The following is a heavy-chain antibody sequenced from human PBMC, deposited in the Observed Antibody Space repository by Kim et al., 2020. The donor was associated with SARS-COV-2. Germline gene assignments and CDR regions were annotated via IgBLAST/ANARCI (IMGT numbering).Heavy chain of an antibody. Sequence: GGSLRLSCAASGFTFSSYAMSWVRQAPGKGLEWVSAISGSGDSTYYADSVKGRFTISRDNSKNTLYLQMNSLRAEDTAVYYCAKDLLYYGTSAFDIWGQGTVVTVSA. J-gene: IGHJ3*02. CDR2: ISGSGDST. V-gene: IGHV3-23*01. CDR3: AKDLLYYGTSAFDI. D-gene: IGHD3-10*01. CDR1: GFTFSSYA.